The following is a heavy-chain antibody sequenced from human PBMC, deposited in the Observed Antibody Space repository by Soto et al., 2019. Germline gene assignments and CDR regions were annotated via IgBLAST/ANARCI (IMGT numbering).Heavy chain of an antibody. V-gene: IGHV4-39*07. CDR2: FKNSGTT. CDR1: GGSISSSSCH. J-gene: IGHJ4*02. CDR3: GRDGSLRPTTY. D-gene: IGHD3-10*01. Sequence: SETLSLTCTVSGGSISSSSCHWGWIRQPPGKGLEWIGVFKNSGTTNYNPSLKSRVTISVDTSKNQFSLRLRSLTVAGTAVYYCGRDGSLRPTTYWGQGILVTVSS.